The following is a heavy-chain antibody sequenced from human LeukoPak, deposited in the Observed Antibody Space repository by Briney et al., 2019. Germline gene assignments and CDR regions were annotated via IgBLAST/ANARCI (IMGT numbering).Heavy chain of an antibody. Sequence: GGSLRLSCAASGFTVSSNYMSWVRQAPGKGLEWVSVIYSGGSTYYADSVKGRFTISRDNSKNTLYLQMNSLRAEDTAVYYCAAKWELRSAFDIWGQGTMVTVSS. CDR3: AAKWELRSAFDI. J-gene: IGHJ3*02. D-gene: IGHD1-26*01. CDR2: IYSGGST. V-gene: IGHV3-53*01. CDR1: GFTVSSNY.